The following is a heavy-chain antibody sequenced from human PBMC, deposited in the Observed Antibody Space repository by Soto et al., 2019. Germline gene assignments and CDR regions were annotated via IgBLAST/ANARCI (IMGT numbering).Heavy chain of an antibody. CDR3: ARPARECSSPGCAN. CDR2: INQDGSES. D-gene: IGHD2-2*01. J-gene: IGHJ4*02. CDR1: GLTFSNYW. Sequence: EVQLVESGGGLVQPGGSLRLSCVVSGLTFSNYWMSLVRQAPGKGLEWVANINQDGSESYYVDSVKGRFTISRDNAKNSLYLQMTSLRAEDTAVYYCARPARECSSPGCANWGQGTLVTVSS. V-gene: IGHV3-7*01.